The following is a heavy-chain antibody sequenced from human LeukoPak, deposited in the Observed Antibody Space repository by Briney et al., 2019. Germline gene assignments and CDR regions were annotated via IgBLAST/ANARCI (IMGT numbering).Heavy chain of an antibody. J-gene: IGHJ4*02. CDR1: GGSISSYY. D-gene: IGHD2-21*01. Sequence: SETLSLTCTVSGGSISSYYWSWIRQPAGKGLEWIGRTYTSGSTNYNPSLKSRVTMPVDTSKNQFSLKLSSVTAADTAVYYCASRYCGGDCYSDYWGQGTLVTVSS. CDR3: ASRYCGGDCYSDY. CDR2: TYTSGST. V-gene: IGHV4-4*07.